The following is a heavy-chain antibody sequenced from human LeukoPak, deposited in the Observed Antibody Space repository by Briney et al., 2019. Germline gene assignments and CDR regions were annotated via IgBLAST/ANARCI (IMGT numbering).Heavy chain of an antibody. V-gene: IGHV4-30-4*08. D-gene: IGHD5-24*01. Sequence: PSQTLSLTCTVSGGSISSGDYYWSWIRQPPGKGLEWIGYIYYSGSTYYIPSLKSRVTISVDTSKNQFSLKLSSVTAADTAVYYCARAILATIPYYFDYWGQGTLVTVSP. CDR2: IYYSGST. CDR3: ARAILATIPYYFDY. CDR1: GGSISSGDYY. J-gene: IGHJ4*02.